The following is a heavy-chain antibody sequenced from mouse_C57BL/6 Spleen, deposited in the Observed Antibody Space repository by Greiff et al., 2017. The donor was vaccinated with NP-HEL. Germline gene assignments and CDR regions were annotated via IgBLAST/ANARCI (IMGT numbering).Heavy chain of an antibody. J-gene: IGHJ4*01. D-gene: IGHD1-1*01. CDR2: ISSGGDYI. Sequence: EVNVVESGEGLVKPGGSLKLSCAASGFTFSSYAMSWVRQTPEKRLEWVAYISSGGDYIYYADTVKGRFTISRDNARNTLYLQMSSLKSEDTAMYYCTTHYYGSSLYAMDYWGQGTSVTVSA. CDR1: GFTFSSYA. V-gene: IGHV5-9-1*02. CDR3: TTHYYGSSLYAMDY.